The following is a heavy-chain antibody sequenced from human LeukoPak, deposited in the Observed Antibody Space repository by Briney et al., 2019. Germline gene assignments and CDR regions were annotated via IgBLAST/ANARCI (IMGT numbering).Heavy chain of an antibody. J-gene: IGHJ4*02. CDR3: ARETPYCGGDCYSSYYFDY. CDR1: GYTFTSYG. D-gene: IGHD2-21*02. CDR2: ISAYNGNT. Sequence: ASVKVSCKASGYTFTSYGISWVRQAPGQGLEWMGWISAYNGNTNYAQKLQGRVTMTTDTSTSTAYMELRSLRSDDTAVYYCARETPYCGGDCYSSYYFDYWGQGTLVTVSS. V-gene: IGHV1-18*01.